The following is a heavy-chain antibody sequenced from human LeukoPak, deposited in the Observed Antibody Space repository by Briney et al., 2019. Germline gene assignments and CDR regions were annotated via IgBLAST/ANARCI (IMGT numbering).Heavy chain of an antibody. J-gene: IGHJ5*02. CDR2: ISIGTT. CDR1: GYTFSSYA. CDR3: AKWDRPAGGGDWLDP. V-gene: IGHV3-23*01. Sequence: GGSLRLSCTASGYTFSSYAMTWVRQAPGKGLEWVSSISIGTTFYADSVKGRFTISRDNSKNTLYLQMSSLSADDTAVYYCAKWDRPAGGGDWLDPWGQGTLVTVSS. D-gene: IGHD6-13*01.